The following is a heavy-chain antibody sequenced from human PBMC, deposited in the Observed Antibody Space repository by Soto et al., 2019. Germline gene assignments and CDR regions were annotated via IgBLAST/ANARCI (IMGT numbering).Heavy chain of an antibody. CDR1: GFTVSSNY. CDR3: ARDGGIFGGVYGMDV. Sequence: GGSLRLSCAASGFTVSSNYMSWVRQAPGKGLEWVSVIYSGGSTYYADSVKGRFTISRDNSKNTLYLQMNSLRAEDTAVYYCARDGGIFGGVYGMDVWGQGTTVTVSS. D-gene: IGHD3-3*01. CDR2: IYSGGST. V-gene: IGHV3-53*01. J-gene: IGHJ6*02.